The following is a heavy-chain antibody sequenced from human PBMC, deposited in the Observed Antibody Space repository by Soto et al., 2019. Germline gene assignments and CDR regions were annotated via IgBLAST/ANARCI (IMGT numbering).Heavy chain of an antibody. V-gene: IGHV3-23*01. D-gene: IGHD6-19*01. Sequence: EVQLLESGGGLVQPGGSLRLSCAASGFTFSSYAMSWVRQAPGKGLEWVSAISGGGGSTYYADSVKGRFTISRDNSKNTLYLQMNSLRAEDTAVYYCAKDSGSSGWGDYWGQGTLVTVSS. CDR1: GFTFSSYA. J-gene: IGHJ4*02. CDR2: ISGGGGST. CDR3: AKDSGSSGWGDY.